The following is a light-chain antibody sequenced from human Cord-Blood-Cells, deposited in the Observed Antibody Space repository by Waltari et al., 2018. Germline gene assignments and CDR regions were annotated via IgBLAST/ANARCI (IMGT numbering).Light chain of an antibody. CDR1: SSDVGSYNL. V-gene: IGLV2-23*01. CDR3: CSYAGSWV. J-gene: IGLJ3*02. CDR2: EGS. Sequence: QSALTQPASVSGSPGQSNTISCTGTSSDVGSYNLVSWYQQDPGKAPNLMIYEGSKRPSGVSNRFSGSKSGNTASLTISGLQAEDEADYYCCSYAGSWVFGGGTKLTVL.